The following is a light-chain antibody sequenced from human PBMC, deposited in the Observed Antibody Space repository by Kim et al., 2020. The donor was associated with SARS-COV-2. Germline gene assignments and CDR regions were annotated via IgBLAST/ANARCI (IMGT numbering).Light chain of an antibody. Sequence: ELTQPPSASGTPGQRVTISCSGRSSNIGTNSVDWYQHLPGTAPKLLIYKNNQRPSGVPDRFSGSKSGTSASLAISGLRSEDEADYYCATWDVSLSGWVFGGGTKLTVL. J-gene: IGLJ3*02. CDR2: KNN. CDR3: ATWDVSLSGWV. CDR1: SSNIGTNS. V-gene: IGLV1-47*01.